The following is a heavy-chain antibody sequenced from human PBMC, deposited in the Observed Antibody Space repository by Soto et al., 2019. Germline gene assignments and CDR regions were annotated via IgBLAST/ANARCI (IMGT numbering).Heavy chain of an antibody. CDR2: IYPGDSDT. CDR1: GYDFATYW. J-gene: IGHJ4*02. CDR3: ARMESGSYGFDDF. Sequence: RGESLKISCKGSGYDFATYWIGWVCQKPGKGLECMGIIYPGDSDTKYSPSFEGQVIMSADKSTNTAYLQWKSLRVSDTALYFCARMESGSYGFDDFWGPGTLVTVSS. V-gene: IGHV5-51*01. D-gene: IGHD3-10*01.